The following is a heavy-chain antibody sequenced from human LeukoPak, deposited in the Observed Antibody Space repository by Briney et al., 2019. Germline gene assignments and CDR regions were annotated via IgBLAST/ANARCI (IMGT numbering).Heavy chain of an antibody. CDR1: GFTFSSYA. D-gene: IGHD3-22*01. CDR2: ISYDGSNK. V-gene: IGHV3-30-3*01. Sequence: GASLRLSCAASGFTFSSYAMHWVRQSPGKGLEWVAVISYDGSNKYYADSVKGRFTISRDNSKNTLYLQMNSLRAEDTAVYYCAREGYYDSSGYLYDAFDIWGQGTMVTVSS. CDR3: AREGYYDSSGYLYDAFDI. J-gene: IGHJ3*02.